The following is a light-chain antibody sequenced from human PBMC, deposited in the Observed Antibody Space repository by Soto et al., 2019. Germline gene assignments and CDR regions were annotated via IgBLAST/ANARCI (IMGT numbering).Light chain of an antibody. CDR2: GAS. CDR3: QQYNNWPRT. J-gene: IGKJ2*01. V-gene: IGKV3-20*01. Sequence: EIVLAQSPGTLSLSPGERATLSCRASQSVGSNYLAWYQQKPGQAPRLLIYGASSRATGIPDRFSGTGSGTDFTLTISSLQSEDFAVYYCQQYNNWPRTFGQGTKLEIK. CDR1: QSVGSNY.